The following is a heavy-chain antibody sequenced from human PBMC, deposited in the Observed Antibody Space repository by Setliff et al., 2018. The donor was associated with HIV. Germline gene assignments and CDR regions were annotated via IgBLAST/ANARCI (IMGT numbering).Heavy chain of an antibody. V-gene: IGHV4-39*07. CDR2: VDYTGST. CDR3: ARQGNIVVVTSFDY. Sequence: WVRQPPGKGLEWVGNVDYTGSTYYNPSLKSRVTISVDTSKNQFSLRLNSVTAADTAVYSCARQGNIVVVTSFDYWGQGTWVTVSS. D-gene: IGHD2-21*02. J-gene: IGHJ4*02.